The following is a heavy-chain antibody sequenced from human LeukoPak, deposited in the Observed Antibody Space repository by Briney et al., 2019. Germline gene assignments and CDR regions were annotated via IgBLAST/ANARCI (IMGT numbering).Heavy chain of an antibody. V-gene: IGHV4-61*08. CDR2: IYYIRNT. D-gene: IGHD1-26*01. J-gene: IGHJ4*02. CDR3: ARTQSQSGSYRYYFGY. CDR1: GASVGSAGYY. Sequence: PSATLSLTCTVSGASVGSAGYYWTWIRQPPGGGLEWIGYIYYIRNTYYNPSLKSRVTMSLDPSNNQFSLRLNSVTAADTAVYYCARTQSQSGSYRYYFGYWGQGTLVTVSS.